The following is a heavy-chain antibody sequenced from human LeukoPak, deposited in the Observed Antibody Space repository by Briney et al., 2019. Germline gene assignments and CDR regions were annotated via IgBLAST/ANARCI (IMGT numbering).Heavy chain of an antibody. CDR3: ARQSDPYYHYGLDF. V-gene: IGHV4-59*01. CDR1: GGSIKSYY. Sequence: SETLSLTCALSGGSIKSYYWSWIRQPLGKGLEWIGYVYYTGTTSYNPSLKSRATISVETSKNQFSLTLNSVTAADTAVYHCARQSDPYYHYGLDFWGQGTTVIVSS. J-gene: IGHJ6*02. CDR2: VYYTGTT.